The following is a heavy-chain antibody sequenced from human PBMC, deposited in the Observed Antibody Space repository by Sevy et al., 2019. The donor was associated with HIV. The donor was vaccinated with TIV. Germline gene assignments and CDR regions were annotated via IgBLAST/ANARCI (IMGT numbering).Heavy chain of an antibody. D-gene: IGHD4-17*01. J-gene: IGHJ4*02. V-gene: IGHV3-21*01. CDR2: ISGGGSYR. CDR1: GFTFTTYS. Sequence: GGSLRLSCAASGFTFTTYSMTWVRQAPGEGLGWVSSISGGGSYRYYADSVKGRFTISRDNAKNSLYLHMNSLRAEDTAVYYCARVRVPYGDWYFDYWGQGTLVTVSS. CDR3: ARVRVPYGDWYFDY.